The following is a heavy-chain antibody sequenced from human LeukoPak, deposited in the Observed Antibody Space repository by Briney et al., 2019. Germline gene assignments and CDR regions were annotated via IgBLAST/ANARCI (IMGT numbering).Heavy chain of an antibody. Sequence: PGRSLRLSCAASGFTFSSYGMHWVRQAPGKGLEWVAVISYDGSNKYYADSVKGRFTISRDNAKNSLYLQMNSLRAEDTAVYYCARVGMAGYDILTGSLIDEYYFDYWGQGTLVTVSS. V-gene: IGHV3-30*03. D-gene: IGHD3-9*01. J-gene: IGHJ4*02. CDR1: GFTFSSYG. CDR3: ARVGMAGYDILTGSLIDEYYFDY. CDR2: ISYDGSNK.